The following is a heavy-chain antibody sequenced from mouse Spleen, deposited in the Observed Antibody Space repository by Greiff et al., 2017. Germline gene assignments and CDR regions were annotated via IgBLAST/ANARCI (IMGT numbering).Heavy chain of an antibody. CDR1: GYTFTSYT. CDR3: ARKDGDYDAMDY. Sequence: VQVVESGAELARPGASVKMSCKASGYTFTSYTMHWVKQRPGQGLEWIGYINPSSGYTKYNQKFKDKATLTADKSSSTAYMQLSSLTSEDSAVYYCARKDGDYDAMDYWGQGTSVTVSS. D-gene: IGHD2-13*01. J-gene: IGHJ4*01. V-gene: IGHV1-4*01. CDR2: INPSSGYT.